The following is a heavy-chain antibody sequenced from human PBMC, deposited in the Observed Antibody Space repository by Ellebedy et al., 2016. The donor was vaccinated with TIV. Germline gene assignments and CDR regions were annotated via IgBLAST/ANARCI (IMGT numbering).Heavy chain of an antibody. J-gene: IGHJ3*02. Sequence: SETLSLXXAVYGGSFSGYYWSWIRQPPGKGLEWIGEINHSGSTNYNPSLKSRVTIAEDTSKNQFSLKLSSVTATDTAVYYCARHRGGGGYSAFDIWGQGTMVTVSS. D-gene: IGHD3-22*01. CDR1: GGSFSGYY. CDR2: INHSGST. CDR3: ARHRGGGGYSAFDI. V-gene: IGHV4-34*01.